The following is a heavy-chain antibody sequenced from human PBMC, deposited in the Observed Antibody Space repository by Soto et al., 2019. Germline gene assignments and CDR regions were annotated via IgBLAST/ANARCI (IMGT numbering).Heavy chain of an antibody. J-gene: IGHJ4*02. CDR2: ISWDGDAT. D-gene: IGHD6-19*01. V-gene: IGHV3-43*01. Sequence: PRLSCAASGFTFNDYTMHWVRQPPGKGLEWVSLISWDGDATYYADSVRGRFTLSRDNSKNSLYLQMNSLRSEDTAVYYCAKGGSGWHYFDYWGQGTLVTVSS. CDR1: GFTFNDYT. CDR3: AKGGSGWHYFDY.